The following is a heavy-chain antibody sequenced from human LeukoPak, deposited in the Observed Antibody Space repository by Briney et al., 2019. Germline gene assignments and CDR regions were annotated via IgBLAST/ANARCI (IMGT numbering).Heavy chain of an antibody. Sequence: PGRSLRLSCAASGFTFSSYAMHWVRQAPGKGLEWVAVISYDGSNKYYADSVKGRFTISRDNSKNTLYLQMNSLRAEDTAVYYCARDTTGYSGSAFDIWGQGTMVTVSS. CDR3: ARDTTGYSGSAFDI. J-gene: IGHJ3*02. CDR1: GFTFSSYA. V-gene: IGHV3-30-3*01. D-gene: IGHD3-9*01. CDR2: ISYDGSNK.